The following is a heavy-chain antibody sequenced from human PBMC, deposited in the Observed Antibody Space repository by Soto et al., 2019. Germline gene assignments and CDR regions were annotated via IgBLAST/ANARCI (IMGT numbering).Heavy chain of an antibody. CDR3: ARDLGYYDSSGYFDY. CDR1: GFTFSDNY. Sequence: QVQLVESGGGLVKPGGSLRLSCAASGFTFSDNYMSWIRQAPGKGLEWVSYISSSGSIIYYAASVKGRFTISRDNAKNSLYLQMSSLRAEDTAVYYCARDLGYYDSSGYFDYWGQGTLVTVSS. CDR2: ISSSGSII. J-gene: IGHJ4*02. D-gene: IGHD3-22*01. V-gene: IGHV3-11*01.